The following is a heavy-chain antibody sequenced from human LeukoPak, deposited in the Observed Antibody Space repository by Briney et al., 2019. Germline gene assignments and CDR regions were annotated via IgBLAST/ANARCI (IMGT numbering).Heavy chain of an antibody. CDR1: GGTFSSYA. J-gene: IGHJ6*02. CDR2: IIPILGIA. CDR3: ASHPYYDILTGYSYGMDV. D-gene: IGHD3-9*01. V-gene: IGHV1-69*04. Sequence: SVKVPCKASGGTFSSYAISWARQAPGQGLEWMGRIIPILGIANYAQKFQGRVTITADKSTSTAYMELSSLRSEDTAVYYCASHPYYDILTGYSYGMDVWGQGTTVTVSS.